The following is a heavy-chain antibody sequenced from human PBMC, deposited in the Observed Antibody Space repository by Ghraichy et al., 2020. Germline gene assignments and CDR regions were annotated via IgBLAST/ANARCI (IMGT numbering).Heavy chain of an antibody. CDR3: ARDRYCSSTSCLTSNWFDP. V-gene: IGHV1-2*02. CDR2: INPNSGGT. J-gene: IGHJ5*02. CDR1: GYTFTGYY. D-gene: IGHD2-2*01. Sequence: ASVKVSCKASGYTFTGYYMHWVRQAPGQGLEWMGWINPNSGGTNYAQKFQGRVTMTRDTSISTAYMELSRLRSDDTAVYYCARDRYCSSTSCLTSNWFDPWGQGTLVTVSS.